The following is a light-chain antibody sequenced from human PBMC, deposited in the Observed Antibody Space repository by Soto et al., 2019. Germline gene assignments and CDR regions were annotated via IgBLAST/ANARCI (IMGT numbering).Light chain of an antibody. Sequence: QSALTQPASVSGSLGQSITISCTGTSSDVGGQNAVSWYQQHPGKAPKFMIYDVSKRPSGVSSRFSGSKSGNTASLTISGLQAEDEAHYYCCSYAGSSTVVFGGGTKLTVL. V-gene: IGLV2-23*02. CDR1: SSDVGGQNA. CDR2: DVS. CDR3: CSYAGSSTVV. J-gene: IGLJ2*01.